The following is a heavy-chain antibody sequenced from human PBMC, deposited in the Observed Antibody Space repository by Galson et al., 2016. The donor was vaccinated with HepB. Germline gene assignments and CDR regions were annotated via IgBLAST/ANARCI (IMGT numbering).Heavy chain of an antibody. CDR3: AREPSMTTVTTFFDY. V-gene: IGHV1-18*01. CDR2: ISTYNGDT. CDR1: GYSFTSHP. Sequence: SVKVSCKASGYSFTSHPLSWVRQAPGQGLEWMGWISTYNGDTHYAQKLQGRVTMTTDTSKSTPYMELRSLRSDDTAVYFCAREPSMTTVTTFFDYWGQGTLVTVSS. D-gene: IGHD4-17*01. J-gene: IGHJ4*02.